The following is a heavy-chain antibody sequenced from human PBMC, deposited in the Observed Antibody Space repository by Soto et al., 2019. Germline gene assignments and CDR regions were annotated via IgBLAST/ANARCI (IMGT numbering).Heavy chain of an antibody. CDR3: AHRTTTVTWWFDP. D-gene: IGHD4-17*01. J-gene: IGHJ5*02. V-gene: IGHV2-5*02. CDR2: IHWDYDK. Sequence: QITLKESGPTLVKPTQTLTLTCTFSGFPLTTSGVGVGWFRQPPGKALQWLALIHWDYDKRYSPSLKSSLTITKDTSKNQVVLTMTNMDPSDTATSFCAHRTTTVTWWFDPWGQGTLVTVSS. CDR1: GFPLTTSGVG.